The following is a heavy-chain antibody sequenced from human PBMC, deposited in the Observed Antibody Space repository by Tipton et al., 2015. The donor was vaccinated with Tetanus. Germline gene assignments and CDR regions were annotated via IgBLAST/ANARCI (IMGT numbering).Heavy chain of an antibody. CDR3: ARLYGSAWSDCGAFDI. D-gene: IGHD2-21*01. J-gene: IGHJ3*02. CDR2: RYYTGST. Sequence: TLSLTCTVSGASINSGGYYWTWIRQRPGKGLEWIGYRYYTGSTYYTPYLRSRVTISFDTSQNQFSLILTSVTAADTAVDYCARLYGSAWSDCGAFDIWRRGTLVTVSS. V-gene: IGHV4-31*03. CDR1: GASINSGGYY.